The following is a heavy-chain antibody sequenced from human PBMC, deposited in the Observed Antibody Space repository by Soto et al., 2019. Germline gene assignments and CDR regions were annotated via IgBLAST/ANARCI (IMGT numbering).Heavy chain of an antibody. J-gene: IGHJ6*02. D-gene: IGHD3-3*01. CDR3: ARGERPYDCWSGYFNYYYGMDV. CDR1: GYTFTGYY. Sequence: RASVKVSCKASGYTFTGYYMHWVRQAPGQGLEWMGWINPNSGGTNYAQKFQGWVTMTRDTSISTAYMELSRLRSDDTAVYYCARGERPYDCWSGYFNYYYGMDVWGQGTTVTVSS. V-gene: IGHV1-2*04. CDR2: INPNSGGT.